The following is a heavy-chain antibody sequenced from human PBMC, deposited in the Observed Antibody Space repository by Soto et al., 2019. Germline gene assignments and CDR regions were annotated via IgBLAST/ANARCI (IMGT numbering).Heavy chain of an antibody. V-gene: IGHV3-30*18. D-gene: IGHD3-10*01. Sequence: QVQLVESGGGVVQPGRSLRLSCAASGFTFSSYGMHWVRQAPGKGLEWVAVISYDGSNKYYADSVKGRFTMSRDNSKNTLYLQMNSLRAEDTAEYYCANGITMVRGGTAPIDYWGQGTLVTVSS. CDR2: ISYDGSNK. CDR3: ANGITMVRGGTAPIDY. J-gene: IGHJ4*02. CDR1: GFTFSSYG.